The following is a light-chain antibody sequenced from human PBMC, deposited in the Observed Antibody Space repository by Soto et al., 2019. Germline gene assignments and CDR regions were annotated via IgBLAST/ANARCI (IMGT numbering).Light chain of an antibody. Sequence: DIQITHSPSTLSASLGYRFTITCRSSQSISNWLAWYQQKPGKVPKLLLYKASTLESGVPSRFSGSASGTEFTLTISSLQPDDFATYYCQRYDSFRTFGQGTKV. J-gene: IGKJ1*01. CDR3: QRYDSFRT. CDR1: QSISNW. CDR2: KAS. V-gene: IGKV1-5*03.